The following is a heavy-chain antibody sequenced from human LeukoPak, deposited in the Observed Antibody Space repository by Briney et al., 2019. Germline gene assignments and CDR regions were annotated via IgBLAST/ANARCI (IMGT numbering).Heavy chain of an antibody. D-gene: IGHD6-19*01. CDR3: ARRGAVAGSWFDP. J-gene: IGHJ5*02. CDR2: IWYDGSNK. Sequence: SGVSLRLSCAASGFTFSSYSMNWVRQAPGKGLEWVAVIWYDGSNKYYADSVKGRFTISRDNSKNTLYLQMNSLRAEDTAVYYCARRGAVAGSWFDPWGQGTLVTVSS. CDR1: GFTFSSYS. V-gene: IGHV3-33*08.